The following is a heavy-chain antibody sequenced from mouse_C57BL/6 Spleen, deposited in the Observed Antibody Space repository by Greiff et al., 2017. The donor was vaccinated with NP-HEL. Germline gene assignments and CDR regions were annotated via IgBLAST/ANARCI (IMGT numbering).Heavy chain of an antibody. CDR1: GYTFTSYW. J-gene: IGHJ4*01. Sequence: VQLQESGAELAKPGASVKLSCKASGYTFTSYWMHWVKQRPGQGLEWIGYINPSSGYTKYNQKFKDKATLTADKSSSTAYMQLSSLTYEDSAVYYCARRQITTVVATDAMDYWGQGTSVTVSS. CDR2: INPSSGYT. V-gene: IGHV1-7*01. CDR3: ARRQITTVVATDAMDY. D-gene: IGHD1-1*01.